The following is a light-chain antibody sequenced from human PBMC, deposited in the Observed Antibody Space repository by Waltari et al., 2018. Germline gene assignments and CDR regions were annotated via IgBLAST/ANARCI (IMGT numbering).Light chain of an antibody. Sequence: EIVMTQSPATLSVSPGERATLSCRASQSVSSNLAWYQQKPGQAPRLLIYGASTRATGIPARFGGSESGTEFTLTISSMQSEDFAVYYCQQYNNWPPYTFGQGTKLEIK. V-gene: IGKV3-15*01. CDR2: GAS. J-gene: IGKJ2*01. CDR3: QQYNNWPPYT. CDR1: QSVSSN.